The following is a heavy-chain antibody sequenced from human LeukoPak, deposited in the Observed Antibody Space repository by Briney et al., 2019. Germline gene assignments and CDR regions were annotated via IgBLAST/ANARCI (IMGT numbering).Heavy chain of an antibody. CDR1: GFTFSGYS. J-gene: IGHJ4*02. D-gene: IGHD3-22*01. V-gene: IGHV3-48*01. Sequence: GDSLRLSCAASGFTFSGYSMNWVRQAPGKGLEWVSYISSSSSTIYYADSVKGRFTISRDNAKNSLYLQMNSLRAEDTAVYYCATKGYDSSGYYIYWGQGTLVAVSS. CDR2: ISSSSSTI. CDR3: ATKGYDSSGYYIY.